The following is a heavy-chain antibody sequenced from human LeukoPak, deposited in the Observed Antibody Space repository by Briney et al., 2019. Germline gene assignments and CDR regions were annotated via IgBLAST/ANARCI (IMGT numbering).Heavy chain of an antibody. V-gene: IGHV3-23*01. CDR1: GFTFNNNA. J-gene: IGHJ4*02. CDR2: ISGSGGSA. D-gene: IGHD3-10*01. Sequence: GGSLRLSCAASGFTFNNNAMSWVRQAPGKGLEWVSGISGSGGSAYYADSVKGRFTISRDNAKNSLYLQMSSLRAEDTAVYYCASSDSPGSYFDYWGQGTLVTVSS. CDR3: ASSDSPGSYFDY.